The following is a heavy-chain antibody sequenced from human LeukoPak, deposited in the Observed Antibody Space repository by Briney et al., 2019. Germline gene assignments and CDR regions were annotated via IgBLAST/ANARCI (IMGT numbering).Heavy chain of an antibody. CDR1: GYTFTNYD. V-gene: IGHV1-8*01. CDR2: MNPKNGKT. CDR3: ARVPRRGDRFDP. Sequence: ASVKVSCKASGYTFTNYDINWVRQATGQGLEWMGWMNPKNGKTGYAQMFQGRVSMTRDASITTAYMELRSLKYEDTAVYYCARVPRRGDRFDPWGQGTLVTVSS. D-gene: IGHD3-10*01. J-gene: IGHJ5*02.